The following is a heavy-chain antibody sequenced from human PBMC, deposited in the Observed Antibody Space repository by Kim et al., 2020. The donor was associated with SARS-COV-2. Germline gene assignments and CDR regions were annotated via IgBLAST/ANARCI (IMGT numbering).Heavy chain of an antibody. CDR2: ISYEGSNK. Sequence: GGSLRLSCAASGFTFSSYAMHWVRQAPGKGLEWVAVISYEGSNKYYADSVKGRFTISRDNSKNTLYLQMNSLRAEDTAVYYCAREDYYDSSGLDPWGQGTLVTVSS. D-gene: IGHD3-22*01. V-gene: IGHV3-30-3*01. J-gene: IGHJ5*02. CDR1: GFTFSSYA. CDR3: AREDYYDSSGLDP.